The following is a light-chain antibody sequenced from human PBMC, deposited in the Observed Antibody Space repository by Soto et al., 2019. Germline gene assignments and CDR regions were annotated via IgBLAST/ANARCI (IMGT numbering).Light chain of an antibody. CDR2: LNSDGSH. CDR1: SGHSSYA. J-gene: IGLJ1*01. CDR3: QTWGTGIHI. Sequence: QAVLTQSPSASASRGASVKLTCTLSSGHSSYAIAWHQQQPEKGPRYLMKLNSDGSHSKGDGIPDRFSGSSSGAERYLIISNLQSDVEADYYCQTWGTGIHIFGTGTKVTVL. V-gene: IGLV4-69*01.